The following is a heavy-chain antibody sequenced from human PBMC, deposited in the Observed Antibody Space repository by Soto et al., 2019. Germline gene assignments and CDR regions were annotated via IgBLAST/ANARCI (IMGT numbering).Heavy chain of an antibody. CDR1: GFTLTNEN. CDR2: ISSRSTYI. CDR3: ARDPPLSMIVVVGVDDF. Sequence: GGSLRLSCTVLGFTLTNENMNWVRQAPGKGLEWVSSISSRSTYINYADSVKGRFTISRDNDKGLVYLQMNSLRAEDTAVYYCARDPPLSMIVVVGVDDFWGQGTLVTVSS. V-gene: IGHV3-21*06. D-gene: IGHD3-22*01. J-gene: IGHJ4*02.